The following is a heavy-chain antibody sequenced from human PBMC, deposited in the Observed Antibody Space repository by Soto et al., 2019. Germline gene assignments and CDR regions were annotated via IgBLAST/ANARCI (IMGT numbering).Heavy chain of an antibody. CDR1: GFTFSSYA. CDR2: ISYDGSNK. D-gene: IGHD5-18*01. Sequence: PGGSLRLSCAASGFTFSSYAMHWVRQAPGKGLEWVAVISYDGSNKYYADSVKGRFTISRDNSKNTLYLQMNSLRAEDTAVYYCARDKDTAMVKLLFPYWGQGTLVTVSS. J-gene: IGHJ4*02. V-gene: IGHV3-30-3*01. CDR3: ARDKDTAMVKLLFPY.